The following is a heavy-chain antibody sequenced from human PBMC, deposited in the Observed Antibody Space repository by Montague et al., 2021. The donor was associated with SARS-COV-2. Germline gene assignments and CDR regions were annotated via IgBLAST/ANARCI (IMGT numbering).Heavy chain of an antibody. V-gene: IGHV4-38-2*02. CDR2: SDHNGIT. J-gene: IGHJ4*02. Sequence: SETLSLTCTVSGGSISSGSYWGWIRQPPGKGLEWIGTSDHNGITYYSPSLKSRVTISLDTSKNQFSLNLDSVTASDTAMYYCARVISAVAGANFYFDYWGQGTLVTVSS. CDR1: GGSISSGSY. CDR3: ARVISAVAGANFYFDY. D-gene: IGHD4/OR15-4a*01.